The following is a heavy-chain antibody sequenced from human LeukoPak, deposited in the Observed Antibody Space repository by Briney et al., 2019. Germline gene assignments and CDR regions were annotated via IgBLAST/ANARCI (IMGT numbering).Heavy chain of an antibody. CDR3: ARASYCSSASCSQEDV. V-gene: IGHV4-34*01. CDR1: GGSFSGYY. Sequence: SETLSLTCAVYGGSFSGYYWSWIRQPPGKGLEWSGEINHSGSTNYNPSLKSRVTISVDPSKNQFSLKLSSVTAADTAVYYCARASYCSSASCSQEDVWGQGTTVTVSS. D-gene: IGHD2-2*01. J-gene: IGHJ6*02. CDR2: INHSGST.